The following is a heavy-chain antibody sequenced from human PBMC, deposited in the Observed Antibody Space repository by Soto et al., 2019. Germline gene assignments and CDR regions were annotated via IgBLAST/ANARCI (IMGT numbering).Heavy chain of an antibody. CDR1: GFTFSSYG. CDR3: AKTFGDSYGYFVNWLDP. D-gene: IGHD3-22*01. CDR2: ISYDGNDE. V-gene: IGHV3-30*18. J-gene: IGHJ5*02. Sequence: GGSLRVSCAASGFTFSSYGMHWVRQSPGKGLEWVAVISYDGNDEQYADSVKGRFTISRDNSKNTLYLEMNSLRAEDTAVYYCAKTFGDSYGYFVNWLDPWGQGALVTVSS.